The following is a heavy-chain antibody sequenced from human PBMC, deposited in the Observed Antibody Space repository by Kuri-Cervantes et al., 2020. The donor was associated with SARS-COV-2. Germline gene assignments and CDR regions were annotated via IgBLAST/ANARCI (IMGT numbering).Heavy chain of an antibody. V-gene: IGHV4-4*08. Sequence: GSLSLSCTVSGDSITNYYWSWIRQPPGKGLEWIGYVYYSGSTNYNPSLKRRVTISVDTSKNQFSLKLSSVTAADTAVYYCARESWGYCGSTSCYTYYGMDVWGQGTTVTVSS. D-gene: IGHD2-2*02. J-gene: IGHJ6*02. CDR3: ARESWGYCGSTSCYTYYGMDV. CDR2: VYYSGST. CDR1: GDSITNYY.